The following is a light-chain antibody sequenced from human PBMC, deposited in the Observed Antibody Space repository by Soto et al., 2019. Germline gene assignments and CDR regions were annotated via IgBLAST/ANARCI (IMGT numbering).Light chain of an antibody. J-gene: IGLJ1*01. V-gene: IGLV1-40*01. CDR1: SSNIGAGYD. CDR2: ANS. CDR3: QSYDSSLSGYV. Sequence: QAVVTQPPSVSGAPGQRATISCTGSSSNIGAGYDVQWYQQLPGTAPKLLIYANSNRPSGVPDRFSGSKSGTSASLAITGLQAEDEADYYCQSYDSSLSGYVFGTGTKLTVL.